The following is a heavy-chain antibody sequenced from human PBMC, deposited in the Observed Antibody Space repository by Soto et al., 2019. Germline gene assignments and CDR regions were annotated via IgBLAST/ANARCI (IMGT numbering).Heavy chain of an antibody. V-gene: IGHV4-39*01. Sequence: SETLSLTCTVSGSSLSSSSYYWGWLRQPPGKGLEWIGSIYYSGSTYYNPSLKSRVTISVDTSKNQFSLKLSSVTAADTAVYYCARLRSLGSSYYYGMDVWGQGTTVTVSS. CDR1: GSSLSSSSYY. J-gene: IGHJ6*02. CDR3: ARLRSLGSSYYYGMDV. D-gene: IGHD7-27*01. CDR2: IYYSGST.